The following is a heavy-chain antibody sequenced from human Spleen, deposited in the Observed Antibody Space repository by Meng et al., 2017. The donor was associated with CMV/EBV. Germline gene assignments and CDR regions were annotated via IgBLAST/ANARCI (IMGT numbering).Heavy chain of an antibody. J-gene: IGHJ6*02. CDR3: ATSGPRPRITIFGGGDSYYYDMDV. V-gene: IGHV1-69*05. CDR2: NIPIFDTT. Sequence: ITWVRQDPGQGPEWIGGNIPIFDTTDYAQKFQGRVTITTDESTNTAYMELSSLRSEDTAVYYCATSGPRPRITIFGGGDSYYYDMDVWGQGTAVTVSS. D-gene: IGHD3-3*01.